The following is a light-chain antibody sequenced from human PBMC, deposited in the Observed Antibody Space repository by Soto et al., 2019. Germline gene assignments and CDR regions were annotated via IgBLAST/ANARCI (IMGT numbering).Light chain of an antibody. Sequence: DIQMTQSPSSRSASVGDRVTITCRASQSISAYLNWYQQKPGKAPKLLIYAASSLQSGVPSRFSGSGSGTDFTLTISSLQPEDFATYYCQKSYITPRTFGQGTKVDIK. V-gene: IGKV1-39*01. CDR1: QSISAY. CDR2: AAS. CDR3: QKSYITPRT. J-gene: IGKJ1*01.